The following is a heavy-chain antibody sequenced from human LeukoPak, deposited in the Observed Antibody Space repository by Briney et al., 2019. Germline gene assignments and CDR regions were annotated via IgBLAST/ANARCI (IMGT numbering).Heavy chain of an antibody. V-gene: IGHV4-59*01. Sequence: PSETLSLTCTVSGGSISNYYWGWIRQPPGKGLKWIGYIYYSGSTNYNPSLKSRVTISVDTSKNQFSLKLSSVTAADTAVYYCARVGGYNSPPILWGQGSLVTVSS. CDR1: GGSISNYY. J-gene: IGHJ4*02. CDR2: IYYSGST. D-gene: IGHD5-24*01. CDR3: ARVGGYNSPPIL.